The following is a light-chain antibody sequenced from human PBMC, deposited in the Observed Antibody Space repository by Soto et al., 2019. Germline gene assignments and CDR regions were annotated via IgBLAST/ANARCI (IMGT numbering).Light chain of an antibody. CDR2: GAS. V-gene: IGKV3-20*01. CDR1: QSVSNNY. J-gene: IGKJ5*01. Sequence: EVVLTHSPGTLSLSPLARARLSFMSSQSVSNNYLAWYQQKPGQAPSIIIYGASSRATGIADRFSGSGSGTDFTLTISRLEPEDFALYYCQQYGYSPITFGQGTRLEIK. CDR3: QQYGYSPIT.